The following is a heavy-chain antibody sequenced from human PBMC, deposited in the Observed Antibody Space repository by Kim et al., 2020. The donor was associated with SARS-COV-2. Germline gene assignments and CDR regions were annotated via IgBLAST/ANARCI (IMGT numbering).Heavy chain of an antibody. V-gene: IGHV3-13*04. CDR2: IGTAGDT. CDR3: TRDLKTHGIDP. CDR1: GFSFSTYA. J-gene: IGHJ5*02. Sequence: GGSLRLSCTASGFSFSTYAMQWVRQTTGKGLEWVSTIGTAGDTSYAGSAKCRFIISRENAEKSFYLQMNRLRAGDTAVYYCTRDLKTHGIDPWALGTQVT.